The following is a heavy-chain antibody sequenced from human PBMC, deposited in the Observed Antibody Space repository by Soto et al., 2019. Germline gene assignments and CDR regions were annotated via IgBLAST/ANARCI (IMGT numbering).Heavy chain of an antibody. J-gene: IGHJ6*02. V-gene: IGHV1-3*01. Sequence: ASVTVSCKASGYTLTSYAMHWVRQAPGQRLEWMGWINAGNGNTKYSQKFQGRVTITRDTSASTAYMELSSLRSEDTAVYYCARDLYYYYYYGMDVWGQGTTVTVSS. CDR2: INAGNGNT. CDR1: GYTLTSYA. CDR3: ARDLYYYYYYGMDV.